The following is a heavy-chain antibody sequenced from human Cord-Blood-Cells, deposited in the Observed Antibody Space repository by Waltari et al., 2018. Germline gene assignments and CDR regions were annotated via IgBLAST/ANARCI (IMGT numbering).Heavy chain of an antibody. CDR3: ATGSSWPKKGFDY. D-gene: IGHD6-13*01. Sequence: QVQLQQRGAGLLKPSATLSLTCAVSGGSFSGYYWRWIRQPPGKALEWIGEINHSGSNNYNPSLKSRVTISVDTSKNQFSLKLSSVTAADTAVYYCATGSSWPKKGFDYWAQGTLVTVSS. CDR1: GGSFSGYY. V-gene: IGHV4-34*01. J-gene: IGHJ4*02. CDR2: INHSGSN.